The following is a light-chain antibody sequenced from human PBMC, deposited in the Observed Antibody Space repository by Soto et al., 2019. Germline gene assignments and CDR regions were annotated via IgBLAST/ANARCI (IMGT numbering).Light chain of an antibody. CDR2: GAS. CDR1: QSVSSSY. CDR3: QQYGSSPPT. V-gene: IGKV3-20*01. J-gene: IGKJ1*01. Sequence: EIVLTQSPGTLSLSPGERATLSCRASQSVSSSYLAWYQQKPGQAPRLLIYGASSRATGIPDRFSGSGSGTDFTLTISRLEPEDFAVYYWQQYGSSPPTFGQGIKVEIK.